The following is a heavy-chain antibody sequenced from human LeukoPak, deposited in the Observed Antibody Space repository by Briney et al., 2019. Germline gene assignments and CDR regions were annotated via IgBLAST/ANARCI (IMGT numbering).Heavy chain of an antibody. J-gene: IGHJ4*02. Sequence: GASVKVSCKTSGYTFTRYYMQWVRQAPGHGLEWMGIINPISGATDHAQKFQGRVTMTRDTSTSTVYMELSSLRSEDTAVYYCARGGSSSSPFFDYWGQGTLVTVSS. CDR1: GYTFTRYY. V-gene: IGHV1-46*01. CDR3: ARGGSSSSPFFDY. D-gene: IGHD6-13*01. CDR2: INPISGAT.